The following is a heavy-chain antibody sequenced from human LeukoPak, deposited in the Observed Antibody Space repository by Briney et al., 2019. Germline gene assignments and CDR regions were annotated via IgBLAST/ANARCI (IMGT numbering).Heavy chain of an antibody. Sequence: GVTLRLSCAASGFTFSTYGMHWVRQAPGKGLEWVAVTWYDGSDRSYADSVKGRFTISRDNSKNTLYLQMNSLRGEDTAVYYCARGGGITWYDFDFWGQGTLVTVFS. D-gene: IGHD6-13*01. V-gene: IGHV3-33*01. CDR1: GFTFSTYG. CDR2: TWYDGSDR. J-gene: IGHJ4*02. CDR3: ARGGGITWYDFDF.